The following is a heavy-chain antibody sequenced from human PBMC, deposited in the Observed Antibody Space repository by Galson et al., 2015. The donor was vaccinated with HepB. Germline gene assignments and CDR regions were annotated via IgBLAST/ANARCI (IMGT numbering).Heavy chain of an antibody. CDR3: AREVINGVSDY. V-gene: IGHV1-69*04. D-gene: IGHD4-17*01. CDR2: IIPILGIA. Sequence: SVKVSCKASGGTFSSYTISWVRQAPGQGLEWMGRIIPILGIANYAQKFQGRVTITAGKSTSTAYMGLSSLRSEDTAVYYCAREVINGVSDYWGQGTLVTVSS. CDR1: GGTFSSYT. J-gene: IGHJ4*02.